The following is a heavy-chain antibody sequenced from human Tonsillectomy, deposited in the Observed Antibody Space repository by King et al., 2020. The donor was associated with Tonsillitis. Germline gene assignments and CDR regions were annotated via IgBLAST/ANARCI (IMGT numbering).Heavy chain of an antibody. V-gene: IGHV3-15*07. CDR2: IKSKIDGETT. D-gene: IGHD5-12*01. CDR1: DFTFRNAW. Sequence: VQLVESGGGLVKPGGSLRVSCAASDFTFRNAWMHWVRQAPGRGLEWVGRIKSKIDGETTDYGAHVKGRFTISRDDSKNTLYLQMNGLKTEDTAVYYCATDWGEYSGYDLFTTTIAFDLWGQGTMVTVSS. J-gene: IGHJ3*01. CDR3: ATDWGEYSGYDLFTTTIAFDL.